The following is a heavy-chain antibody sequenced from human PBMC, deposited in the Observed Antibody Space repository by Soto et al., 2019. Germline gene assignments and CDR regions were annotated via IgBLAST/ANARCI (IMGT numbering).Heavy chain of an antibody. CDR2: FDPEDGET. V-gene: IGHV1-24*01. CDR3: AATTYYYDSSGYRGDYYGMDV. D-gene: IGHD3-22*01. J-gene: IGHJ6*02. CDR1: GYTLTELS. Sequence: ASVKVSCKVSGYTLTELSMHWVRQAPGKGLEWMGGFDPEDGETIYAQKFQGRVTMTEDTSTDTAYMELSSLRSEDTAVYYCAATTYYYDSSGYRGDYYGMDVWGQGTTVTSP.